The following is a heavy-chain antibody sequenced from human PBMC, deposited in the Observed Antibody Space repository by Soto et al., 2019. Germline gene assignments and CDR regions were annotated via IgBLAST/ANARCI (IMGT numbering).Heavy chain of an antibody. D-gene: IGHD5-12*01. CDR3: ARAYGGFDNGLDV. CDR2: IYYSGST. CDR1: GDSIRSYY. Sequence: QVPLQESGPGLVKPSETLSLTCTVSGDSIRSYYWTWIRQPPGKGLELIGYIYYSGSTRYNPSLKSRVTISVDMSKNQFSLKLSSVIAADTAVYYCARAYGGFDNGLDVWGQGTAVTVSS. V-gene: IGHV4-59*01. J-gene: IGHJ6*02.